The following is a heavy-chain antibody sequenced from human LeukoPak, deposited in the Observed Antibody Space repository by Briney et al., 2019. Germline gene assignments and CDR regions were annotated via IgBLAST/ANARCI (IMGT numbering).Heavy chain of an antibody. CDR1: GYTFTSYG. CDR2: ISAYNGNT. Sequence: ASVKVSRKASGYTFTSYGISWVRQAPGQGLEWMGWISAYNGNTNYAQKLQGRVTMTTDTSTSTAYMELRSLRSDDTAVYYCARDLVVVVAANYFDYWGQGTLVTVSS. J-gene: IGHJ4*02. D-gene: IGHD2-15*01. V-gene: IGHV1-18*01. CDR3: ARDLVVVVAANYFDY.